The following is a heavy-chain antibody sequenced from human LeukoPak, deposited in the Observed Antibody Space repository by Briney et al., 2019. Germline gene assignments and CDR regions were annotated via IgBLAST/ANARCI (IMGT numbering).Heavy chain of an antibody. CDR1: GFTIRSYA. D-gene: IGHD2-2*01. CDR3: AKPPQPDPDAFDI. V-gene: IGHV3-23*01. Sequence: PGGSLRLSCAASGFTIRSYAMTWVRQAPGRGLEWVSAISGSGGSTYYADSVKGRFTISRDNSKNTLYLQMNSLRAEDTAVYYCAKPPQPDPDAFDIWGQGTVVTVSS. CDR2: ISGSGGST. J-gene: IGHJ3*02.